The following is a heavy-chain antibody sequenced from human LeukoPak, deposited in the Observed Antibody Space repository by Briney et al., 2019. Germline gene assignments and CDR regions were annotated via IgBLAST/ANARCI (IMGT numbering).Heavy chain of an antibody. V-gene: IGHV3-23*01. Sequence: GGSLRVSCAASGFTFSSHAMGWVRQAPGKGLEWVSAISASADRTYYADSVKGRFSISRDNSKNTLYLQVNSLRAEDTAVYYCAKVQGQVIGYYFDYWGQGTLVTVSS. J-gene: IGHJ4*02. CDR3: AKVQGQVIGYYFDY. D-gene: IGHD3/OR15-3a*01. CDR2: ISASADRT. CDR1: GFTFSSHA.